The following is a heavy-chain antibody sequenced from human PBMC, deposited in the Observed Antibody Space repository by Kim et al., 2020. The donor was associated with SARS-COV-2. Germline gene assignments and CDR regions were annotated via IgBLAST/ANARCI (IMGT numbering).Heavy chain of an antibody. Sequence: KGRFTISRDNSKNTLYLQMNSLRAEDTAVYYCAKEDTAMATGYYYYGMDVWGQGTTVTVSS. V-gene: IGHV3-23*01. J-gene: IGHJ6*02. CDR3: AKEDTAMATGYYYYGMDV. D-gene: IGHD5-18*01.